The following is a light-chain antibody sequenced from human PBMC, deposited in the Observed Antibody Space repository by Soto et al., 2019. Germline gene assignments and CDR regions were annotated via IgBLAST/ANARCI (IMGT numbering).Light chain of an antibody. Sequence: DIQMTQSPSSLSASVGDRVTITCRASQSISSYLNWYQQKPGKAPKLLIYGASNLQSGVPSRFSGSGSGTDFTLTISSLQPEDFATYYCHQSYSAVTFGGGTKVEIK. CDR1: QSISSY. V-gene: IGKV1-39*01. CDR2: GAS. CDR3: HQSYSAVT. J-gene: IGKJ4*01.